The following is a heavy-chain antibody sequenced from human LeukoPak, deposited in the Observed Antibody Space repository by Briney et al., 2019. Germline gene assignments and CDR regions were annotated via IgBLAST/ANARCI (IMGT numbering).Heavy chain of an antibody. V-gene: IGHV1-46*01. CDR1: GYTFTSYH. Sequence: ASVKVSCKASGYTFTSYHMHWVRQAPGQGLEWMGIINPSSGGTNYAQKFQGRVTITRDTSTSTVNMELRSLRSEDTAVYHCARGSGLATIRGAFDIWGLGTMVTVSS. CDR2: INPSSGGT. J-gene: IGHJ3*02. D-gene: IGHD5-12*01. CDR3: ARGSGLATIRGAFDI.